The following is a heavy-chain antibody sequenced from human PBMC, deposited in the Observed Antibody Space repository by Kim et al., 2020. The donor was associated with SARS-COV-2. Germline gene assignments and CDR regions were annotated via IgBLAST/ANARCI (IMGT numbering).Heavy chain of an antibody. CDR1: GGTFSSYS. J-gene: IGHJ6*01. CDR2: LISIFGTE. CDR3: AGLWLRELFPAHFYSDD. D-gene: IGHD3-10*01. Sequence: SVKVSCKASGGTFSSYSISWVRQAPGQGLEWMGGLISIFGTENHAQKHQGRVTITADESTSTAYIELSSLRSEDMVVYYCAGLWLRELFPAHFYSDDWG. V-gene: IGHV1-69*13.